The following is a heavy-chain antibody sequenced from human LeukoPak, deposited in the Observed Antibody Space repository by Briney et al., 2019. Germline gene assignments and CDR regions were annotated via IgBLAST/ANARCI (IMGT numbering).Heavy chain of an antibody. V-gene: IGHV3-21*01. J-gene: IGHJ5*02. CDR3: ARSVTAANWFDP. CDR2: ISGSSSTYI. Sequence: GGSLRLSCAASGFTFSSYTMNWVRQAPGKGLGWISSISGSSSTYIYYSDSVQGRFTISRDNAKNSLSLQMNSLRAEDTAVYYCARSVTAANWFDPWGQGTLVTVSS. D-gene: IGHD2-21*02. CDR1: GFTFSSYT.